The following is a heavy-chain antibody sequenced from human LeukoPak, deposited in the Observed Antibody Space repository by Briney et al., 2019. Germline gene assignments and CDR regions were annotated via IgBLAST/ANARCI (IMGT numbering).Heavy chain of an antibody. J-gene: IGHJ2*01. D-gene: IGHD3-10*01. CDR3: ARHHYGSGSYKSGFYFDL. Sequence: SETLSLTCTVSGGSISRSSYSWGWIRQPPGKGLEWIGSIFFSGSTYYNPSLKSRVTISVDMSKNQFSLKLSSVIAADTAVYYCARHHYGSGSYKSGFYFDLWGRGTLVTVSS. V-gene: IGHV4-39*01. CDR2: IFFSGST. CDR1: GGSISRSSYS.